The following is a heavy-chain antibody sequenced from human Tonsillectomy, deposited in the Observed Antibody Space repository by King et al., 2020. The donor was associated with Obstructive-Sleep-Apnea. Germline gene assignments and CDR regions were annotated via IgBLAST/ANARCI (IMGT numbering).Heavy chain of an antibody. CDR1: GFTFSSYA. CDR2: ISYDGSNK. V-gene: IGHV3-30-3*01. CDR3: AGTRNDYGLY. J-gene: IGHJ4*02. Sequence: VQLVESGGGVVQPGRSLRLSCAASGFTFSSYAMHWVRQAPGKGLEWVAVISYDGSNKYYADSVKGRFTISRDNSKNTLYLQMNSRRAEDTAVYYCAGTRNDYGLYWGQGTLVTVSS. D-gene: IGHD4-17*01.